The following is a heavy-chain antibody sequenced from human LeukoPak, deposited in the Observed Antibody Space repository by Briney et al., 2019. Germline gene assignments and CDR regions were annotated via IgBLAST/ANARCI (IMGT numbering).Heavy chain of an antibody. CDR3: ARRGYSYARPYYYYYMDV. J-gene: IGHJ6*03. V-gene: IGHV1-18*01. D-gene: IGHD5-18*01. CDR2: ISAYNGNT. CDR1: GYTFTSYG. Sequence: ASVKVSCKASGYTFTSYGISWVRQAPRQGLEWMGWISAYNGNTNYAQKLQGRVTMTTDTSTSTAYMELSSLRSEDTAVYYCARRGYSYARPYYYYYMDVWGKGTTVTISS.